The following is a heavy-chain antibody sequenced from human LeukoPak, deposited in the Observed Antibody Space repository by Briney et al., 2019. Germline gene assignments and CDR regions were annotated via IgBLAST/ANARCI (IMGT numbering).Heavy chain of an antibody. CDR1: GFTFSSYA. CDR3: ARECSGGDCYSRTFDY. CDR2: ISNDANNR. J-gene: IGHJ4*02. Sequence: GGSLRLSCAASGFTFSSYATHWVRQAPGKGLEWLAVISNDANNRYYADSVKGRFTISRDNSKNTLFLQMESLRAEDTAVYYCARECSGGDCYSRTFDYWGQGTLVTVSS. V-gene: IGHV3-30-3*01. D-gene: IGHD2-15*01.